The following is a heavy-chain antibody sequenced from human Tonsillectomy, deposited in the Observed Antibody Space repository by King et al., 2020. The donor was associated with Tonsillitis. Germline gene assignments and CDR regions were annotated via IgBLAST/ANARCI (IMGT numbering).Heavy chain of an antibody. Sequence: QLQESGPGLGKPSETLSLTCSVSGDSISKNNYLWGWVRQPPGQGLEWIGSSHYSGTTYYNPSLKSRVTISVDTSKNHFSLKMTFVTAADTAVYYCARHPVWWSDRRSVWFDPWGQGTLVTVSS. CDR2: SHYSGTT. CDR3: ARHPVWWSDRRSVWFDP. D-gene: IGHD2-21*01. V-gene: IGHV4-39*07. CDR1: GDSISKNNYL. J-gene: IGHJ5*02.